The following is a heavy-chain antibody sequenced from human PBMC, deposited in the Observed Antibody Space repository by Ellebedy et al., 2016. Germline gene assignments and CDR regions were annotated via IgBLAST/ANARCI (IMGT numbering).Heavy chain of an antibody. D-gene: IGHD1-26*01. Sequence: ASVKVSXKASGGTFSSYAISWVRQAPGQGLEWMGWISAYNGNTNYAQKLQGRVTMTTDTSTSTAYMELRSLRSDDTAVYYCARDRTKWELLSDYWGQGTLVTVSS. CDR1: GGTFSSYA. CDR3: ARDRTKWELLSDY. CDR2: ISAYNGNT. V-gene: IGHV1-18*01. J-gene: IGHJ4*02.